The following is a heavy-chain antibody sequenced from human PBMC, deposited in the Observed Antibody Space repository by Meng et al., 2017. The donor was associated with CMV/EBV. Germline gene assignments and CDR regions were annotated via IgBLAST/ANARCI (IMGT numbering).Heavy chain of an antibody. V-gene: IGHV4-30-4*08. CDR1: GGSISSGDYY. J-gene: IGHJ4*02. CDR3: ARVMGPNRTPYYFDY. CDR2: IYYSGST. D-gene: IGHD1-14*01. Sequence: QVQVQESGPRLVKPAQTLSLTCTVSGGSISSGDYYWSWIRQPPGKSLEWIGYIYYSGSTYYNPSLKSRVTISVDTSKNQFSLKLSSVTAADTAVYYCARVMGPNRTPYYFDYWGQGTLVTVSS.